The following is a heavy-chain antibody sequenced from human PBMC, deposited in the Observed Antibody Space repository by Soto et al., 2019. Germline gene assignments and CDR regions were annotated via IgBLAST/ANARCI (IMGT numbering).Heavy chain of an antibody. CDR1: GGSISSGGYY. D-gene: IGHD2-15*01. J-gene: IGHJ4*02. CDR2: IYYSGST. V-gene: IGHV4-31*03. CDR3: ARVYCSGGSCYEFDY. Sequence: QVPLQESGPGLVKPSQTLSLTCTVSGGSISSGGYYWSWIRQHPGKGLEWIGYIYYSGSTYYNPSLKSRVTISVDTSKNQFSLKLSSVTAADTAVYYCARVYCSGGSCYEFDYWGQGTLVTVSS.